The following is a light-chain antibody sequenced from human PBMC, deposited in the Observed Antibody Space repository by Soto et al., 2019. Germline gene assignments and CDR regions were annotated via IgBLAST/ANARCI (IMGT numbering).Light chain of an antibody. V-gene: IGLV2-14*03. Sequence: QSVLTQPASVSGSPGQSITISCTGTISDVSGYNFVSWYQQYPGEAPKLMIYDVSNRPSGVSNRFSGSKSGNTASLTISGLQAEDEADYYCSSYTTSNTHVFGTGTKVTVL. CDR3: SSYTTSNTHV. CDR1: ISDVSGYNF. J-gene: IGLJ1*01. CDR2: DVS.